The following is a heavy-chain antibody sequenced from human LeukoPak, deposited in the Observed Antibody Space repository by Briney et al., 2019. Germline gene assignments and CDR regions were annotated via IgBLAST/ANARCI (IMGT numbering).Heavy chain of an antibody. J-gene: IGHJ5*02. CDR2: IYYSGTT. D-gene: IGHD3-10*01. CDR3: ARDPRAGVYWFDP. Sequence: SETLSLSCTVSGDSISSYYWSWIRQPPGKGLEWIGYIYYSGTTNYNPSLKSRVTISVDTSKNQFSLKLSSVTAADTAVYYCARDPRAGVYWFDPWGRGTLVTVSS. V-gene: IGHV4-59*01. CDR1: GDSISSYY.